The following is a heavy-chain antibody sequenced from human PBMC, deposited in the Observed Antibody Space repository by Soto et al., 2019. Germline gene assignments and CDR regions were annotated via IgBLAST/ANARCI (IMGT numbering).Heavy chain of an antibody. D-gene: IGHD2-21*02. Sequence: GGSLRLSCAASGFTFSSYAMSWVRQAPGRGLEWVSAISGSGGSTYYADSVKGRFTISRDNSKNTLYLQMNSLRAENTAVYYCAKYIGVTFFDWFDPWGQGTLVTVSS. J-gene: IGHJ5*02. CDR2: ISGSGGST. V-gene: IGHV3-23*01. CDR1: GFTFSSYA. CDR3: AKYIGVTFFDWFDP.